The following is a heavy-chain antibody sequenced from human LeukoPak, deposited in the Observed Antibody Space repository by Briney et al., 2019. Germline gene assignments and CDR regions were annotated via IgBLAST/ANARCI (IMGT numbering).Heavy chain of an antibody. CDR2: IKQDGSQK. Sequence: GGSLRLSCAASGFTFSTYYMTWVRQAPGKGLEWVANIKQDGSQKYYVDSGQGRFTISRDSAKNSLYLQMNSLRAEDTAVYYCAAQRAVGFDYWCQGTLVTVSS. D-gene: IGHD6-19*01. V-gene: IGHV3-7*01. CDR1: GFTFSTYY. J-gene: IGHJ4*02. CDR3: AAQRAVGFDY.